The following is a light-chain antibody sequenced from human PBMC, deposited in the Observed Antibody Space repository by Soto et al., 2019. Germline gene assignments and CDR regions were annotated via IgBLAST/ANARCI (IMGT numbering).Light chain of an antibody. V-gene: IGKV1-8*01. CDR1: HGISSY. CDR2: AAP. CDR3: QQYYSYPPIT. Sequence: AIRMTQSPSSFSASPGDRVTITCRASHGISSYLAWYQQKPGKAPKLLIYAAPTLQSGVPSRFSGSGSGTDFTLTISCLQSEDFATYYCQQYYSYPPITFGQGTRLEI. J-gene: IGKJ5*01.